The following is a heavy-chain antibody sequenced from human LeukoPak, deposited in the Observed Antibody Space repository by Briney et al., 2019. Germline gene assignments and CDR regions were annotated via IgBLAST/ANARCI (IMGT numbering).Heavy chain of an antibody. Sequence: PGRSLRLSCAASGFTFSSYAMHWVRQAPGKGLEWVAVIAYDESNKYYADSVKGRFTISRDNAKNSLYLQMNSLRAEDTAVYYCARGYRGIEYWGQGNLVTVSS. CDR2: IAYDESNK. V-gene: IGHV3-30-3*01. CDR1: GFTFSSYA. CDR3: ARGYRGIEY. D-gene: IGHD5-12*01. J-gene: IGHJ4*02.